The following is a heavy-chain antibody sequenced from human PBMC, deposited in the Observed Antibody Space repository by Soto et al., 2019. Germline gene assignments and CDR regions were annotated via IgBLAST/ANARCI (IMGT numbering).Heavy chain of an antibody. CDR1: GGSFSGFY. CDR3: ARMAGPWYFDL. V-gene: IGHV4-34*01. Sequence: SETLSLTCAVHGGSFSGFYWTWIRQPPGKGLEWIGEINHSGSSNYNPPLKSRVTMSLDTSRNQFPLSLNSVTAADTAVYYCARMAGPWYFDLWGRGTMVTV. CDR2: INHSGSS. J-gene: IGHJ2*01.